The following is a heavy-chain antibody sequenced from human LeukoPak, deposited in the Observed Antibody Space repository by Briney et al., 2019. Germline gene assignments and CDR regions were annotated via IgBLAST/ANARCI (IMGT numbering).Heavy chain of an antibody. Sequence: GGSLGLSCAASGFTFSNYWMNWVRQAPGKGLEWVANIKQDGNEKFYVDSVKGRFTISRDNAKNSLFLQMNSVRAEDTAVYYCARDYDLWGQGTLVTVSS. J-gene: IGHJ4*02. V-gene: IGHV3-7*01. CDR2: IKQDGNEK. CDR1: GFTFSNYW. CDR3: ARDYDL. D-gene: IGHD3-3*01.